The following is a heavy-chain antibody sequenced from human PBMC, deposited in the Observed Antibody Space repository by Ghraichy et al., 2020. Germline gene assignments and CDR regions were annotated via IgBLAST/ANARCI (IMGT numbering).Heavy chain of an antibody. CDR1: GFTFDDYA. Sequence: GGSLRLSCAASGFTFDDYAMHWVRQAPGKGLEWVSGISWNSGSIGYADSVKGRFTISRDNAKNSLYLQMNSLRAEDTALYYCAKDSNYNGYYYGMDVWGQGTTVTVSS. CDR2: ISWNSGSI. V-gene: IGHV3-9*01. CDR3: AKDSNYNGYYYGMDV. J-gene: IGHJ6*02. D-gene: IGHD4-11*01.